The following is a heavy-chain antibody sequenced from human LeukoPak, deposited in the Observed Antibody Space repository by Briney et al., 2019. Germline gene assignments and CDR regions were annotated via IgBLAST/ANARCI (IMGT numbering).Heavy chain of an antibody. D-gene: IGHD6-19*01. CDR1: GFTFSSYG. CDR3: AKEKGVPVAGTLDY. V-gene: IGHV3-23*01. CDR2: ISGSGGST. Sequence: PGGTLRLSCAASGFTFSSYGMSWVRQAPGKGLEWVSGISGSGGSTYYVDSVKGRFTVSRDNSKNTLYLQMNSLRAEDTALYYCAKEKGVPVAGTLDYWGQGTLVTVSS. J-gene: IGHJ4*02.